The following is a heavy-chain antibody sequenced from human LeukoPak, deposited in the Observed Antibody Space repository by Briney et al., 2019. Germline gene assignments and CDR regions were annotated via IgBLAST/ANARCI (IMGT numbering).Heavy chain of an antibody. CDR2: ISSSSSYI. V-gene: IGHV3-21*01. J-gene: IGHJ6*02. Sequence: GGSLRLSCAASGFTFSSYAMSWVRQAPGKGPEWVSSISSSSSYIYYADSVKGRFTISRDNAKNSLYLQMNSLRAEDTAVYYCARVPTIFVYYYGMDVWGQGTTVTVSS. D-gene: IGHD3-3*01. CDR3: ARVPTIFVYYYGMDV. CDR1: GFTFSSYA.